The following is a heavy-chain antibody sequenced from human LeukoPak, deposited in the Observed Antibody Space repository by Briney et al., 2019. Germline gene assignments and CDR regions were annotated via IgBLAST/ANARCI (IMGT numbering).Heavy chain of an antibody. V-gene: IGHV3-21*01. D-gene: IGHD3/OR15-3a*01. J-gene: IGHJ3*02. CDR3: ASPDWLGVFDI. CDR1: GFTFSSYS. Sequence: KPGGSLRLSCAASGFTFSSYSMNWVRQAPGKGLEWVSSISSSSSYIYYADSVKGRFTISRDNAKNSLYLQMNSLRAEDTAVYYCASPDWLGVFDIWGQGTMVTVSS. CDR2: ISSSSSYI.